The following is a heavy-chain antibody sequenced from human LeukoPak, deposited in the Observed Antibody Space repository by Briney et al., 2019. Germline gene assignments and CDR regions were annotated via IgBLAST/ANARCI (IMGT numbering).Heavy chain of an antibody. D-gene: IGHD3-9*01. CDR2: IYYSGST. V-gene: IGHV4-59*01. Sequence: PSETLSLTCTVSGGSISSYYWSWIRQPPGKGLEWIGYIYYSGSTNYNPSLKSRFTISVDTSKNQFSLRLSSVTAADTAVYYCARDLRYYDILTGYHATGMDVWGQGTTVTVSS. J-gene: IGHJ6*02. CDR1: GGSISSYY. CDR3: ARDLRYYDILTGYHATGMDV.